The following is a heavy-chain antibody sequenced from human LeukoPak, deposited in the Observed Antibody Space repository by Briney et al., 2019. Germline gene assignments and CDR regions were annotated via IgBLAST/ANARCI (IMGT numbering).Heavy chain of an antibody. Sequence: SETLSLTSSVSGGSVSSYYWSWLRQPPGKGLEGIGNIYYSGTTNSNPSLKSRITVSVASSSNAFSQKRRPVTAADPALYYRARGSGWFVVWGQETLVTVSS. CDR3: ARGSGWFVV. CDR1: GGSVSSYY. V-gene: IGHV4-59*02. CDR2: IYYSGTT. D-gene: IGHD6-19*01. J-gene: IGHJ4*02.